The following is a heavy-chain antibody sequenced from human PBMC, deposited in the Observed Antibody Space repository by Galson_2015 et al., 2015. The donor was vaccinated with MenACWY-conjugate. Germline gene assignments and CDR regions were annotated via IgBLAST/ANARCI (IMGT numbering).Heavy chain of an antibody. V-gene: IGHV6-1*01. CDR1: GDSVSGPTVA. J-gene: IGHJ4*02. CDR3: AREVLNIFDS. D-gene: IGHD3-9*01. CDR2: THYTSRWYT. Sequence: CAISGDSVSGPTVAWNWIRQSPSRGLEWLGRTHYTSRWYTNYAMSVTRRIAISPDTSKNQVTLQLNSVTPEDTADYYCAREVLNIFDSWGQGTLVTVSS.